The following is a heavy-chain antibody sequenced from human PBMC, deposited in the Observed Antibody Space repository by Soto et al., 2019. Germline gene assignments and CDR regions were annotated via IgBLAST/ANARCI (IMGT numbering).Heavy chain of an antibody. CDR2: ISGNGDST. J-gene: IGHJ3*02. D-gene: IGHD1-20*01. CDR1: GFTFSSYP. CDR3: AKDRYPRGAFDI. Sequence: EVQLLESGGGLVQPGGSLRLSCAASGFTFSSYPMTWVRQAPGKGLEWVSTISGNGDSTYYADSVKVRFTISRDNPKNTLYLQMNSLRAEDTAVYYCAKDRYPRGAFDIWGQGTMVTVSS. V-gene: IGHV3-23*01.